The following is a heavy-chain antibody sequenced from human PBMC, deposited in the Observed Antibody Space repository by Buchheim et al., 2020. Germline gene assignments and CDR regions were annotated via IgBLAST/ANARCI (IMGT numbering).Heavy chain of an antibody. J-gene: IGHJ6*02. D-gene: IGHD3-22*01. CDR2: INHSGST. Sequence: QVQLQQWGAGLLKPSETLSLTCAVYGGSFSGYYWSWIRQPPGKGLEWIGEINHSGSTNYNPSLKSRVTISVDTSKNQFSPKLSSVTAADTAVYYCARAGIGSSGYDYYYYYGMDVWGQGTT. CDR1: GGSFSGYY. V-gene: IGHV4-34*01. CDR3: ARAGIGSSGYDYYYYYGMDV.